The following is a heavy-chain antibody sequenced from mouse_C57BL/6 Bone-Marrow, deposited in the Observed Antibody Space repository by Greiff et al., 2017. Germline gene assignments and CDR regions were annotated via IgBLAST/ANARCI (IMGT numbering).Heavy chain of an antibody. J-gene: IGHJ3*01. D-gene: IGHD1-1*01. CDR1: GYAFSSSW. CDR3: ARLLRGFAY. Sequence: QVQLQQSGPELVKPGASVKISCKASGYAFSSSWMNWVKQRPGKGLEWIGRIYPGDGDTNYNGKFKGKATLTADKSSSTAYMQLSSLTSEDSAVYFCARLLRGFAYWAKGLWSLSLQ. CDR2: IYPGDGDT. V-gene: IGHV1-82*01.